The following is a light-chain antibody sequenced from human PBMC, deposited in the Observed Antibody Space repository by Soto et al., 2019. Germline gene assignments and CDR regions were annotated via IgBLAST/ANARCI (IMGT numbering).Light chain of an antibody. CDR3: QQSSNLPLT. V-gene: IGKV3-11*01. Sequence: DIVLTQSPATLSSSPGERATISCRASQSVSSYLAWYQQKPGQAPRLLIYDASNMATGIPARFSGSGSGTDFTLTISSLEPEDFAVYYCQQSSNLPLTFGGGTKVEIK. J-gene: IGKJ4*01. CDR2: DAS. CDR1: QSVSSY.